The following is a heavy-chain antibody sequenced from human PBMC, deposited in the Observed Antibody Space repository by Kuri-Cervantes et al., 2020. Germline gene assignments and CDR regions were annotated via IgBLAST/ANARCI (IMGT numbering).Heavy chain of an antibody. J-gene: IGHJ5*02. CDR1: GFTFSSYS. CDR2: ISSSSSTI. D-gene: IGHD1-1*01. V-gene: IGHV3-48*01. CDR3: AKDPRYWNSGWFDP. Sequence: GGSLRLSCAASGFTFSSYSTNWVRQAPGKGLEWVSYISSSSSTIYYADSVKGRFTISRDNSTNALYLQMNRLSAEDTAVYYCAKDPRYWNSGWFDPWGQGTLVTVSS.